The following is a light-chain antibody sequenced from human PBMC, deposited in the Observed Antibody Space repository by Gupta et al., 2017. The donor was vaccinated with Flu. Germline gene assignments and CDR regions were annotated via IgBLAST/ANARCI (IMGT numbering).Light chain of an antibody. CDR2: GAS. V-gene: IGKV3-20*01. CDR1: QSVSSSY. Sequence: EIVLTQSPGTLSLSPGERATLSCRASQSVSSSYLAWYQQKPGQAPRLLIYGASSRATGITDRVSGSGSVTDFTRPHRRMEPEDFEEYDCQQYRTFGQGTKVEIK. J-gene: IGKJ1*01. CDR3: QQYRT.